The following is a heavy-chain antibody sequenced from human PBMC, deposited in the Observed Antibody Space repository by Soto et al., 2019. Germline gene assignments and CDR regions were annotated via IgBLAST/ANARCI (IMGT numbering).Heavy chain of an antibody. CDR1: GFPFSSYG. CDR3: VGGQYYFDY. J-gene: IGHJ4*02. V-gene: IGHV3-30*03. Sequence: VQLVESGGGVVQPGRSLRLSCAASGFPFSSYGMHWVREAPGKGLEWVAVISYDGSNKYYADSVKRRFTISRDNSASTLYLQMNSLRPEDTALYYCVGGQYYFDYRGQGTLVTVSP. D-gene: IGHD3-10*01. CDR2: ISYDGSNK.